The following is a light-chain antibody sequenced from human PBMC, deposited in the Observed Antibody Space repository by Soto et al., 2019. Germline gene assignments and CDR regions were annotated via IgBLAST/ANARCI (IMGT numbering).Light chain of an antibody. CDR1: QSVNNW. Sequence: IHMTDAPSTLSASVFYSVTITFRASQSVNNWLAWYQRKPGKAPKLLIHDASTLESGIPSRFSGSGSGTEFTLTISSLQPDDFATYYCQQYNSYWTFGQGTKVDIK. J-gene: IGKJ1*01. V-gene: IGKV1-5*01. CDR3: QQYNSYWT. CDR2: DAS.